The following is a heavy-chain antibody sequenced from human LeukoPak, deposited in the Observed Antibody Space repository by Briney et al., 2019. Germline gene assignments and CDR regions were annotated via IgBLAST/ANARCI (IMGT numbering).Heavy chain of an antibody. Sequence: GGSLRLSCAASGFTSSSYAMSWVRQAPGKGLEWVSVISGSGGSTYYADSVKGRFTISRDNSKNTLYLQMNSLRAEDTAVYYCAKGYSSSSLYMDVWGKGTTVTVSS. CDR1: GFTSSSYA. V-gene: IGHV3-23*01. CDR2: ISGSGGST. D-gene: IGHD6-6*01. J-gene: IGHJ6*03. CDR3: AKGYSSSSLYMDV.